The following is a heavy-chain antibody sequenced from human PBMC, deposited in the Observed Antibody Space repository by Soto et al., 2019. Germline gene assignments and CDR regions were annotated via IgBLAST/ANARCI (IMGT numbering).Heavy chain of an antibody. CDR2: ISGSGGST. CDR1: GFTFSSYA. J-gene: IGHJ6*02. V-gene: IGHV3-23*01. D-gene: IGHD1-1*01. Sequence: PGGSLRLSCAASGFTFSSYAMSWVRQAPGKGLEWVSAISGSGGSTYYADSVKGRFTISRDNSKNTLYLQMNSLRAEDTAVYYCAKWLGGTHYYYYGIDVWGQRTTVTVCS. CDR3: AKWLGGTHYYYYGIDV.